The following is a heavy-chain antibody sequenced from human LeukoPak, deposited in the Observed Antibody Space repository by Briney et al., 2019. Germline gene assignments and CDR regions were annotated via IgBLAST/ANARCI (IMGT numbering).Heavy chain of an antibody. CDR3: ASDREDTANLHYFDY. Sequence: GGSLRLSCPASGFTFSSYAMHWVRQAPGKGLEGVAVISYDGSNKYYADSVKGRFTISRDNSKNTLYLQMNSLRVEDTAVYYCASDREDTANLHYFDYWGQGTLVTVSS. D-gene: IGHD5-18*01. J-gene: IGHJ4*02. CDR2: ISYDGSNK. CDR1: GFTFSSYA. V-gene: IGHV3-30-3*01.